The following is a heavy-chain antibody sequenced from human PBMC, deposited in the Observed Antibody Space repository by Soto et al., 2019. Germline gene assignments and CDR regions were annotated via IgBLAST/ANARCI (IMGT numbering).Heavy chain of an antibody. CDR3: ARDKGDGSGSYYGY. V-gene: IGHV1-18*01. D-gene: IGHD3-10*01. Sequence: QVQLVQSGAEVKKPGASVKVSCKASGYTFTSYGISWVRQAPGQGLGWRGWLSAYNVNTNYEQKLQGRVTMTTDTSTSTAYMELRSLRSDDTAVYYCARDKGDGSGSYYGYWGQGTLVTVSS. CDR2: LSAYNVNT. CDR1: GYTFTSYG. J-gene: IGHJ4*02.